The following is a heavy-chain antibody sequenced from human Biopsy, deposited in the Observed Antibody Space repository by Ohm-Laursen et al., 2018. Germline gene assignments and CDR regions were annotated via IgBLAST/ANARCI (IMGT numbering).Heavy chain of an antibody. CDR1: GGSISSYY. J-gene: IGHJ2*01. CDR3: ARHAPSYSGSYWRYFDL. V-gene: IGHV4-59*08. D-gene: IGHD1-26*01. CDR2: IYYTGST. Sequence: SDTLSLTCTVSGGSISSYYWSWIRQPPGKGLEWIGYIYYTGSTNYNPSLRRRVTISVDTSMNHLSLRLTSVTAADTAVYYCARHAPSYSGSYWRYFDLWGCGTLVTVSS.